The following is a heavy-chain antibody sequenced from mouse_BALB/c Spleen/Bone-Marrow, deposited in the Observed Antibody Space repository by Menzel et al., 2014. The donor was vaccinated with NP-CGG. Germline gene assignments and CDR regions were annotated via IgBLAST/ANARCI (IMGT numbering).Heavy chain of an antibody. CDR1: GFTFSGFG. CDR2: ISNGSSTI. V-gene: IGHV5-17*02. Sequence: EVKLMESGGGLVQPGGSRKLSCAASGFTFSGFGMHWVRQAPEKGLEWVAYISNGSSTIYYADTVKGRFTISRDNPKNTLFLQMTSLRSEDTAMYYCARKGAMITHYYAMDYWGQGTSVTVSS. D-gene: IGHD2-4*01. CDR3: ARKGAMITHYYAMDY. J-gene: IGHJ4*01.